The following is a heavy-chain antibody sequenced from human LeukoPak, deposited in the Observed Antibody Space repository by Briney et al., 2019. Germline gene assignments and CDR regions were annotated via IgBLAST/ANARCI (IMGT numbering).Heavy chain of an antibody. D-gene: IGHD6-13*01. V-gene: IGHV3-21*01. Sequence: GGSLRLSCAASGFTFSSYSMNWVRQAPGKGLEWVSSISSSSSYIYYADSVKGRFTISRDNAKNSLYLPMNSLRAEDTAVYYCARADAAAAGFDYWGQGTLVTVSS. CDR1: GFTFSSYS. J-gene: IGHJ4*02. CDR2: ISSSSSYI. CDR3: ARADAAAAGFDY.